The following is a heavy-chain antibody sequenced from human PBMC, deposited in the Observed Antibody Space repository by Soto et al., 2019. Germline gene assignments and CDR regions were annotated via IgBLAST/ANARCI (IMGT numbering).Heavy chain of an antibody. CDR1: GYTFTLRY. CDR2: ITPFKSDT. CDR3: ARSPFAGSDAFDI. J-gene: IGHJ3*02. D-gene: IGHD1-1*01. Sequence: VASVKVSCKASGYTFTLRYLHWVRQAPGQALEWMGWITPFKSDTNYAQKFQDRVTITRDRSVSTAYMELSNLRSDDTAMYYCARSPFAGSDAFDIWGQGTMVTVSS. V-gene: IGHV1-45*02.